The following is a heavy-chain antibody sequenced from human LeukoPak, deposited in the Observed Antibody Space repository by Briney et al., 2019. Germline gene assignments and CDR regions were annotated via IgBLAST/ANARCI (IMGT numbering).Heavy chain of an antibody. J-gene: IGHJ4*02. CDR2: ISSSSSTI. Sequence: GGSLRLSCAASGFTFSSYGMTWVRQAPGKGLEWVSYISSSSSTIYYADSVKGRFTISRDNAKNSLYLQMNSLRAEDTAVYYCAKDRGSTSSGLSRAIDYWGQGTLVTVSS. CDR1: GFTFSSYG. D-gene: IGHD3-10*01. CDR3: AKDRGSTSSGLSRAIDY. V-gene: IGHV3-48*01.